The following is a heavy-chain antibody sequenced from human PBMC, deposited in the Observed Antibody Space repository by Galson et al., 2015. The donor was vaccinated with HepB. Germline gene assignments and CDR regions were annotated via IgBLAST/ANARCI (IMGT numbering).Heavy chain of an antibody. Sequence: SVKVSCKASGGTFSSYAISWVRQAPGQGLEWMGGIIPIFGTANYAQKFQGRVTITANESTSTAYMELSSLRSEDTAVYYCARAVGWNYDYYYYYMDVWGKGTTVTVSS. CDR1: GGTFSSYA. CDR2: IIPIFGTA. CDR3: ARAVGWNYDYYYYYMDV. D-gene: IGHD1-7*01. V-gene: IGHV1-69*13. J-gene: IGHJ6*03.